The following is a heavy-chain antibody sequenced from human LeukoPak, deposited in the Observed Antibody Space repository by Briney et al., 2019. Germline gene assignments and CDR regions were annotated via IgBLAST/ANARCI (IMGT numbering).Heavy chain of an antibody. D-gene: IGHD2-2*01. V-gene: IGHV4-34*01. Sequence: PSETLSLTCAVYGGSFSGYYWSWIRQPPGKGLEWIGEINHSGSTNYNPSLKSRVTISVDTSKNQFSLKLSSVTAADTAVYYCAREGRVPAAKAYYFDYWGQGTLVTASS. J-gene: IGHJ4*02. CDR1: GGSFSGYY. CDR2: INHSGST. CDR3: AREGRVPAAKAYYFDY.